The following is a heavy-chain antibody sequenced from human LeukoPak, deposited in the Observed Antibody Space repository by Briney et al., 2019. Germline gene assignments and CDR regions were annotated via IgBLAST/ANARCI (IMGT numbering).Heavy chain of an antibody. CDR3: ASWDYDSSGHPIYYFDY. V-gene: IGHV1-69*06. J-gene: IGHJ4*02. D-gene: IGHD3-22*01. Sequence: ASVKVSCKASGGTFSSYAISWVRQAPGQGLEWMGGIIPIFGTANYAQKFQGRVTITADKSTSTAYMELSSLRSEDTAVYYCASWDYDSSGHPIYYFDYWGQGTLVTVSS. CDR2: IIPIFGTA. CDR1: GGTFSSYA.